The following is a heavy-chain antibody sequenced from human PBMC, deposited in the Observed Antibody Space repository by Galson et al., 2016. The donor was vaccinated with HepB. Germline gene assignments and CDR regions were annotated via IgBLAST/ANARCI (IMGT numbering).Heavy chain of an antibody. D-gene: IGHD2-15*01. Sequence: SGYTFTSYGISWVRQAPGQGLEWMGWISGDNGNTNYAQKLQGRVTMTKDTSTSTAYMELRSLRSDDTAVYYCALGYCSGGSCYRNCFDPWGQGTLVTVSS. J-gene: IGHJ5*02. CDR3: ALGYCSGGSCYRNCFDP. CDR1: GYTFTSYG. CDR2: ISGDNGNT. V-gene: IGHV1-18*01.